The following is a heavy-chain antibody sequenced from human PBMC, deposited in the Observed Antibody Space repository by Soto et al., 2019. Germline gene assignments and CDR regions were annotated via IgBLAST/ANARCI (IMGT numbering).Heavy chain of an antibody. CDR3: ARQISPPGAYYYYSGLDV. CDR1: GYSFTSYW. V-gene: IGHV5-10-1*01. J-gene: IGHJ6*01. D-gene: IGHD3-3*02. CDR2: IDPSDSHT. Sequence: PGESLKISCAGSGYSFTSYWLAWVRHVPLKCLEWMGRIDPSDSHTDYSPPFQGHVTISVDKSISTAYLQWSGLKASDTAVYYCARQISPPGAYYYYSGLDVWGQGTTLPVSS.